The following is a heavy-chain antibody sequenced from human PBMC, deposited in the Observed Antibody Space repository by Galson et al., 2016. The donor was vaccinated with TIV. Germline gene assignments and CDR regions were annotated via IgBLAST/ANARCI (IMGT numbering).Heavy chain of an antibody. V-gene: IGHV1-69*13. J-gene: IGHJ6*02. D-gene: IGHD5-24*01. CDR1: GGIFSGYA. CDR3: ARRTDGHLYDYYGMDV. Sequence: SVKVSCKASGGIFSGYAINWVRQAPGQGLEWMGRIISIFRTANYAEKFQGRVTITADDSTNTVHIELSSLKSEDTAVYYCARRTDGHLYDYYGMDVWGQGTTVIV. CDR2: IISIFRTA.